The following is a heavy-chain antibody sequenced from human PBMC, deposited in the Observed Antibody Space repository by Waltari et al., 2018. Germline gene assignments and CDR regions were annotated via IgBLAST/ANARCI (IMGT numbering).Heavy chain of an antibody. J-gene: IGHJ5*01. D-gene: IGHD3-22*01. Sequence: QVQLQESGPGLVRPSETLSLTCTVSSGSLRRYYWTWIRQPPGKGLEWVGYIYYSGSTSYNPSLKSRVTMSVDTSMDKFSLKLSSVTAADTAIYYCARLLYDSSGYWFDSWGQGTLVTVSS. V-gene: IGHV4-59*01. CDR2: IYYSGST. CDR3: ARLLYDSSGYWFDS. CDR1: SGSLRRYY.